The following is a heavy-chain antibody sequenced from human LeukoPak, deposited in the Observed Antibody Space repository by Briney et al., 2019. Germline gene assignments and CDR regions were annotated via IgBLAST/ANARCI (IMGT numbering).Heavy chain of an antibody. J-gene: IGHJ6*03. CDR3: ARRGFLTGYGYYYYYYMDV. Sequence: ASVKVSCKASGYTFTSYGISWVRQAPGQGLEWKGWISAYNGNTNYAQKLQGRVTMTTDTSTSTAYMELRSLRSDDTAVYYCARRGFLTGYGYYYYYYMDVWGKGTTVTVSS. CDR2: ISAYNGNT. D-gene: IGHD3-9*01. V-gene: IGHV1-18*01. CDR1: GYTFTSYG.